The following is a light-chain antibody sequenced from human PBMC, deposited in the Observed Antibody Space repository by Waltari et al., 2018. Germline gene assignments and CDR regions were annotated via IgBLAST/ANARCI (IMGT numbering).Light chain of an antibody. J-gene: IGKJ1*01. CDR2: HAS. V-gene: IGKV3-20*01. Sequence: EIVLTKSPGTLSLSPGERATLSCRASQSVGIYLAWYQQKPGQAPRLLIYHASTRATGIPARFSARGSGTDFSLTISRLEPEDCAVYYCQKYESLPATFGQGTKVEIK. CDR3: QKYESLPAT. CDR1: QSVGIY.